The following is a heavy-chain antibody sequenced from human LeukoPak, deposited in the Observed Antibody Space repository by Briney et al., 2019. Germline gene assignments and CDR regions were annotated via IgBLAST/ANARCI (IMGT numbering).Heavy chain of an antibody. CDR3: AADRRYDSSGYYIFDY. J-gene: IGHJ4*02. V-gene: IGHV1-58*02. Sequence: GASVKVSCKASGFTFTSSAMQWVRQARGQRLEWIGWIVVGSGNTNYAQKFQERVTITRDMSTSTAYMEPSSLRSEDTAVYYCAADRRYDSSGYYIFDYWGQGTLVTVSS. D-gene: IGHD3-22*01. CDR2: IVVGSGNT. CDR1: GFTFTSSA.